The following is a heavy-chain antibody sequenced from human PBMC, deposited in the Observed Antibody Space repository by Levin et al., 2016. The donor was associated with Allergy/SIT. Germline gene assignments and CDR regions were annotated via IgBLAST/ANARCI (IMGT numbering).Heavy chain of an antibody. CDR1: GFTFSSYA. CDR3: AKDREIVVEIFDY. Sequence: GESLKISCAASGFTFSSYAMSWVRQAPGKGLEWVSAISGSGGSTYYADSVKGRFTISRDNSKNTLYLQMNSLRAEDTAVYYCAKDREIVVEIFDYWGQGTLVTVSS. J-gene: IGHJ4*02. D-gene: IGHD3-22*01. V-gene: IGHV3-23*01. CDR2: ISGSGGST.